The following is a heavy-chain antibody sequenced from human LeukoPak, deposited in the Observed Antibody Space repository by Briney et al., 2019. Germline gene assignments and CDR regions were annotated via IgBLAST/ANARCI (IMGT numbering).Heavy chain of an antibody. CDR3: ARNYDRRPFDY. V-gene: IGHV1-46*01. CDR1: GYTFTSYY. CDR2: INPSGGST. Sequence: GASVKVSCKASGYTFTSYYMHWVRQAPGQGLEWMGIINPSGGSTSYAQNLQDRVTMTTDTSTSTAYMELRSLRSDDTALYYCARNYDRRPFDYWGQGILVTVSS. J-gene: IGHJ4*02. D-gene: IGHD3-22*01.